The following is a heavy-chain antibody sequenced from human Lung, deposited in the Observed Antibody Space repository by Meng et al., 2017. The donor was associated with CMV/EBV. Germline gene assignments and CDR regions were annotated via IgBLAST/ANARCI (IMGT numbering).Heavy chain of an antibody. D-gene: IGHD6-19*01. Sequence: QMQLQGSGPGLVKPSGTLSLPCAVSGGSISISTWWSWVRQPPGKGLEWIGEIYHSGGTNYNPSLRGRVTISLDKSKNQFSLTLRSVTAADTAVYYCARDPYATGWAGWGQGTLVTVSS. J-gene: IGHJ4*02. V-gene: IGHV4-4*02. CDR3: ARDPYATGWAG. CDR1: GGSISISTW. CDR2: IYHSGGT.